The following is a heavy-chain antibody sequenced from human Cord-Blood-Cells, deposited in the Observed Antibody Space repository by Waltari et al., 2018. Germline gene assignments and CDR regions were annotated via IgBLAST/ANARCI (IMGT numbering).Heavy chain of an antibody. CDR1: GYTFTGYY. CDR3: ARLTHCSSTSCSSRDAFDI. J-gene: IGHJ3*02. CDR2: TNPNSGGT. D-gene: IGHD2-2*01. V-gene: IGHV1-2*02. Sequence: QVQLVQSGAEVKKPGASVKVSCKASGYTFTGYYMHWVRQAPGQGLEWMGWTNPNSGGTNDAQKFQGRVTMTRDTSISTAYMGLSRLRSDDTAVYYCARLTHCSSTSCSSRDAFDIWGQGTMVTVSS.